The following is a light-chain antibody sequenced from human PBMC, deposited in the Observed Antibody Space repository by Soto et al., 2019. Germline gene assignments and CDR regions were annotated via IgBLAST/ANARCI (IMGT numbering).Light chain of an antibody. V-gene: IGLV1-44*01. CDR2: SND. Sequence: QSVLTQSRSASGTPGQRVSISCSGSSSNIGSNTVSWYQHVPGTAPKLLIYSNDQRPSAVPGRFSGSKSGSSASLAISGLQSEDDAYYYCATWDDSLNVVFGGGTKLTVL. CDR1: SSNIGSNT. CDR3: ATWDDSLNVV. J-gene: IGLJ3*02.